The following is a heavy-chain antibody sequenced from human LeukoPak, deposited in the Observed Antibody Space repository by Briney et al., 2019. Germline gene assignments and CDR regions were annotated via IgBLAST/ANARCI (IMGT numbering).Heavy chain of an antibody. CDR2: INPNSGGT. J-gene: IGHJ4*02. D-gene: IGHD3-22*01. V-gene: IGHV1-2*02. Sequence: ASVKVSCKASGYTFTGYYMHWVRQAPGQGLEWMGWINPNSGGTNYAQKFQGRVTMTRDTSISAAYMELSRLRSDDTAVYYCARDRRVYYDSSGYSWWSFDYWGQGTLVTVSS. CDR1: GYTFTGYY. CDR3: ARDRRVYYDSSGYSWWSFDY.